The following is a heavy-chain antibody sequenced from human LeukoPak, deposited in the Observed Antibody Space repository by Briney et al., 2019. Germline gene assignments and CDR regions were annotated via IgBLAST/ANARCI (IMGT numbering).Heavy chain of an antibody. V-gene: IGHV3-33*08. Sequence: PGRSLRLSCAASGFTFSSYGMHWVRQALGKGLEWVAVIWYGGSNKYYADSVKGRFTISRDNSKNTLYLQMNSLRAEDTAVYYCASSYYYDSSGYYRGGYFDYWGQGTLVTVSS. J-gene: IGHJ4*02. CDR3: ASSYYYDSSGYYRGGYFDY. D-gene: IGHD3-22*01. CDR2: IWYGGSNK. CDR1: GFTFSSYG.